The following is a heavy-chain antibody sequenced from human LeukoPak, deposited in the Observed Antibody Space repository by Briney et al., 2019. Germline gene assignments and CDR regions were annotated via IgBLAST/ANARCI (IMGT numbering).Heavy chain of an antibody. V-gene: IGHV4-4*07. CDR2: IYTSGST. CDR1: GGSISSYY. J-gene: IGHJ4*02. D-gene: IGHD3-3*01. Sequence: SETLSLTCTVSGGSISSYYWSWIRQPAGKGLEWIGRIYTSGSTNYNPSLKSRVTMSVDTSKNQFSLKLSSVTAADTAVYYCARDRLGEYYDFWSGYYPFDYWGQGTLVTVSS. CDR3: ARDRLGEYYDFWSGYYPFDY.